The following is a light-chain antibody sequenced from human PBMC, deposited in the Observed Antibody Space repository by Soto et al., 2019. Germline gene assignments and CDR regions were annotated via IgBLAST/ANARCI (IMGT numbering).Light chain of an antibody. J-gene: IGKJ3*01. CDR1: RSISDW. Sequence: DIQMTQSPSSLSPSVGDRVTITCRASRSISDWLAWYQQKPGKAPKLLIYAASSLQSGVPSRFSGSGSWTDFTLTIISLQPEDFATYYCQQRYSTPLSFGPGTKVDIK. V-gene: IGKV1-39*01. CDR3: QQRYSTPLS. CDR2: AAS.